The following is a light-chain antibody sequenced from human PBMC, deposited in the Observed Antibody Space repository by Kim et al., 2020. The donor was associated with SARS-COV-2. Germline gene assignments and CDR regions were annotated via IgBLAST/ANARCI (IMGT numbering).Light chain of an antibody. CDR1: NIGSKS. CDR3: QVWDSSSDHPV. J-gene: IGLJ3*02. V-gene: IGLV3-21*04. Sequence: SYELTQPPSVSVAPGKTARITCGGNNIGSKSVHWYQQKPGQAPVLVIYYDSDRPSGIPERFSGSNSGNTATLTISRVEAGDEDDYYCQVWDSSSDHPVFGGGTQLTVL. CDR2: YDS.